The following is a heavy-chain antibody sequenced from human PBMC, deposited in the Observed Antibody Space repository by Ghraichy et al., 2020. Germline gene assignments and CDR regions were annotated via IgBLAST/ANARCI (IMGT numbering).Heavy chain of an antibody. D-gene: IGHD2-21*01. CDR3: ARDKANCDGDCYYLDAFDV. J-gene: IGHJ3*01. V-gene: IGHV3-48*02. CDR1: GFAFSLYN. CDR2: ISTSSSKV. Sequence: GGSLRLSCAGSGFAFSLYNLNWVRQAPGKGLEWVSYISTSSSKVYYADSVKGRFTVSRDNAKNSLYLQINSLRDEDTAVYYCARDKANCDGDCYYLDAFDVWGQGTMVTVSS.